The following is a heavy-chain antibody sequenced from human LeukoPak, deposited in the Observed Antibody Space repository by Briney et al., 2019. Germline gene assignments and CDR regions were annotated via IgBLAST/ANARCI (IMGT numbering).Heavy chain of an antibody. D-gene: IGHD3-3*01. CDR3: ARGSILEWSNPYAFDI. J-gene: IGHJ3*02. CDR2: MNPNSGNT. Sequence: ASVKVSYKASGYTFTSYDINWVRQATGQGLEWMGWMNPNSGNTGYAQKFQGRVTITRNTSISTAYMELSSLRSEDTAVYYCARGSILEWSNPYAFDIWGQGTMVTVSS. V-gene: IGHV1-8*03. CDR1: GYTFTSYD.